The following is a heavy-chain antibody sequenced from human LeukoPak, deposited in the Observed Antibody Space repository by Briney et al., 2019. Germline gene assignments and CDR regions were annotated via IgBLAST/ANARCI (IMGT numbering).Heavy chain of an antibody. CDR2: LYTGGST. D-gene: IGHD3-16*01. J-gene: IGHJ4*02. V-gene: IGHV3-53*01. CDR3: VRVAPPLAMITIVDY. CDR1: GFTVSSNF. Sequence: PGGSLRRSCAASGFTVSSNFMSWFRQAPGKGLEWVSVLYTGGSTHYADSVKGRFTISRDISKNTVYLQMNSLRAEDTAVYYCVRVAPPLAMITIVDYWGQGTLVTVSS.